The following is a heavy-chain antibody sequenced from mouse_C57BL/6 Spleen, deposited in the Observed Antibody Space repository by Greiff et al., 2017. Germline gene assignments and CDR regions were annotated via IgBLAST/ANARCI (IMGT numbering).Heavy chain of an antibody. V-gene: IGHV1-66*01. CDR1: GYSFTSYY. D-gene: IGHD6-1*01. CDR3: ARGLPHEGFAY. CDR2: IYPGSGNT. Sequence: VKLMESGPELVKPGASVKISCKASGYSFTSYYIHWVKQRPGQGLEWIGWIYPGSGNTKYNEKFKGKATLTADTSSSTAYMQLSSLTSEDSAVYYCARGLPHEGFAYWGQGTLVTVSA. J-gene: IGHJ3*01.